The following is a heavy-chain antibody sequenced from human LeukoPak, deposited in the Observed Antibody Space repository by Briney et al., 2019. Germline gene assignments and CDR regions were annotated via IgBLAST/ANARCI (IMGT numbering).Heavy chain of an antibody. D-gene: IGHD3-22*01. CDR2: INHSGST. CDR3: ARSGYYYDSSADY. J-gene: IGHJ4*02. Sequence: PSETLSLTCAVYGGSFSGYYWSWIRQPPGKGLEWIGEINHSGSTNYNPSLKSRVTISVDTSKNQFSLKLSSVTAADTAVYYCARSGYYYDSSADYWGQGTLVTVSS. V-gene: IGHV4-34*01. CDR1: GGSFSGYY.